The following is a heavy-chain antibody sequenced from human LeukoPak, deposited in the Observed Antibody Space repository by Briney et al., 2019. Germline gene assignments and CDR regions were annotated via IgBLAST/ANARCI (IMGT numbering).Heavy chain of an antibody. CDR3: ARAIEGAYDL. CDR2: INRDGSDK. J-gene: IGHJ4*02. CDR1: GFTFSNYW. Sequence: GGSLRLSCATSGFTFSNYWMTWVRQAPGKGLEWVANINRDGSDKYYTASVQGRFTISRDNAKNSLSLQMNSLRAEDTAVYFCARAIEGAYDLWGQEPWSPSPQ. V-gene: IGHV3-7*04. D-gene: IGHD5-12*01.